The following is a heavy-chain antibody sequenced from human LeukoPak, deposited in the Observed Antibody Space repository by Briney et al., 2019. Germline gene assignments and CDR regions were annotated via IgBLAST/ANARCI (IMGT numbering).Heavy chain of an antibody. CDR3: ARGDYDILTGYWSHAFDI. Sequence: GESLRLSCAASGFTFSDYYMSWIRQAPGKGLEWVSYISSSGSTIYYADSVKGRFTISRDNAKNSLYLQMNSLRAEDTAVYYCARGDYDILTGYWSHAFDIWGQGTMVTVSS. V-gene: IGHV3-11*01. J-gene: IGHJ3*02. D-gene: IGHD3-9*01. CDR1: GFTFSDYY. CDR2: ISSSGSTI.